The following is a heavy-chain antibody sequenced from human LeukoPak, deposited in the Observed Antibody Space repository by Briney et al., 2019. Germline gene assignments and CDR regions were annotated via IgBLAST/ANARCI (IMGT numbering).Heavy chain of an antibody. CDR3: VRDYDISGPQKNFFDY. V-gene: IGHV1-69*06. CDR2: IIPMFGAV. CDR1: GGTFSSYA. Sequence: GASVKVSRKASGGTFSSYAITWVRQAPGQGLQWMGGIIPMFGAVNYAQKFQGRVTITADKSTGTAYMELSSLRSEDTAVYYCVRDYDISGPQKNFFDYWGQGTLVTVSS. J-gene: IGHJ4*02. D-gene: IGHD3-22*01.